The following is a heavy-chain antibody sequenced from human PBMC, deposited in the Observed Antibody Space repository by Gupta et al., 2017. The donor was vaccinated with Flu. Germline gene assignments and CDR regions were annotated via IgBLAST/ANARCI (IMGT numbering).Heavy chain of an antibody. CDR3: TRSIAADWWYFDL. D-gene: IGHD6-13*01. CDR2: IRSKAYGGTT. J-gene: IGHJ2*01. Sequence: APGKGLEWVGFIRSKAYGGTTEYAASVKGRFTISRDDSKSIAYLQMNSLKTEDTAVYYCTRSIAADWWYFDLWGRGTLVTVSS. V-gene: IGHV3-49*02.